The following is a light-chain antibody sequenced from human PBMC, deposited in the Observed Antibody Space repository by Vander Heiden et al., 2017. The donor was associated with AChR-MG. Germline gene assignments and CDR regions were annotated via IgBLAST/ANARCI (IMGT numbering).Light chain of an antibody. CDR1: GSHIGAGYY. V-gene: IGLV1-40*01. CDR2: GNS. Sequence: QSVLTQPPSASGAPGPRVTISCSGRGSHIGAGYYVHWYRPLPGTAPKLLNYGNSNRASGVPDRFSGSKSGTSASLAITGLQAEDEADYYCQSYDDTLSGVVFGGGTKLTVL. J-gene: IGLJ2*01. CDR3: QSYDDTLSGVV.